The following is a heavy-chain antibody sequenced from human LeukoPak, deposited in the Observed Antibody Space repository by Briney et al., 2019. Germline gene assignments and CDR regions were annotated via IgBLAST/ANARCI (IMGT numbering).Heavy chain of an antibody. CDR3: ASGNYYDSSGGLGY. Sequence: SESLSLTCTVSGGSISSGGYYWSWIRQHPGKGLEWIGYIYYSGSTYYNPSLKSQVTISVDTSKNQFSLKLSSVTAADTAVYYCASGNYYDSSGGLGYWGQGTLVTVSS. J-gene: IGHJ4*02. V-gene: IGHV4-31*01. CDR1: GGSISSGGYY. D-gene: IGHD3-22*01. CDR2: IYYSGST.